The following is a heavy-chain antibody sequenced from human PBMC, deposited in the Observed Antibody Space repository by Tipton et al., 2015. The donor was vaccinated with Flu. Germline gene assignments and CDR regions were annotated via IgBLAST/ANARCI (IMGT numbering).Heavy chain of an antibody. D-gene: IGHD4-17*01. CDR1: GFTFSSYA. Sequence: SLRLSCAASGFTFSSYAMSWVRQAPGKGLEWVSAISGSGGSTYYADSVKGRFTISRDNSKNTLYLQMNSLRAEDTAVYYCAKSRIGVTTGFGFGDAFDIWDQG. CDR2: ISGSGGST. CDR3: AKSRIGVTTGFGFGDAFDI. V-gene: IGHV3-23*01. J-gene: IGHJ3*02.